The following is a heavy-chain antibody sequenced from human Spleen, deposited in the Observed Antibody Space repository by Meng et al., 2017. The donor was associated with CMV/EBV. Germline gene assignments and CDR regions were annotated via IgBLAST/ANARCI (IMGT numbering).Heavy chain of an antibody. CDR1: GFTFSSYA. D-gene: IGHD2-2*01. Sequence: GESLKISCAASGFTFSSYAMSWVRQAPGKGLEWVSAISGSGGSTYYADSVKGRFTISRDNAKNSLYLQMNSLRAEDTAVYYCASLFGVVPAAMGYYYYYGMDVWGQGTTVTVSS. CDR2: ISGSGGST. CDR3: ASLFGVVPAAMGYYYYYGMDV. V-gene: IGHV3-23*01. J-gene: IGHJ6*02.